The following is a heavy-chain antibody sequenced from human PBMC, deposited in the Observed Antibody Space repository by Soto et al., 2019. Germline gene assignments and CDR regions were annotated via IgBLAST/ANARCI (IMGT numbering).Heavy chain of an antibody. Sequence: QVQLVQSGAEVKKPGSSVKVSCKASGGTFSSYAIRWVRQAPGQGLEWMGGIIPIFGTANYAQKFQGRVTITADESTSTAYMELSSLRSEDTAVYYCARDCSGGSCYPDYYGMDVWGQGTTVTVSS. CDR3: ARDCSGGSCYPDYYGMDV. CDR2: IIPIFGTA. V-gene: IGHV1-69*12. CDR1: GGTFSSYA. D-gene: IGHD2-15*01. J-gene: IGHJ6*02.